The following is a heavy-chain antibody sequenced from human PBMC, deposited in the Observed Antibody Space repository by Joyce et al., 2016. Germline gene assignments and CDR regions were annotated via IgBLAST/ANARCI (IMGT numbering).Heavy chain of an antibody. V-gene: IGHV5-10-1*03. CDR3: AGPTSSAWYGAFDV. J-gene: IGHJ3*01. CDR1: GYSFTTYW. CDR2: IHPSDSYN. Sequence: EVQLVQSGAEVKKPGESLTISCKGSGYSFTTYWINWVRQVPGKGLEWMGRIHPSDSYNHYSPSFQGPVTFSADKSINTAYLQWSSLKASDTAIHYCAGPTSSAWYGAFDVWGQGTVVTVSS. D-gene: IGHD6-19*01.